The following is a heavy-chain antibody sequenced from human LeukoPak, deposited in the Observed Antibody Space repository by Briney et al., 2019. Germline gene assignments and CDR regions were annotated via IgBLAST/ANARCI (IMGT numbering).Heavy chain of an antibody. CDR3: ARGMAGSTSSWDY. J-gene: IGHJ4*02. CDR1: GGSFSGYY. Sequence: PSETLSLTCAVYGGSFSGYYWSWIRQPPGKGLEWIGEINHSGSTNYNPSLKRRVTISVDASKNQFSLKLSSVTAADTAVYYCARGMAGSTSSWDYWGQGTLVTVSS. V-gene: IGHV4-34*01. CDR2: INHSGST. D-gene: IGHD2-2*01.